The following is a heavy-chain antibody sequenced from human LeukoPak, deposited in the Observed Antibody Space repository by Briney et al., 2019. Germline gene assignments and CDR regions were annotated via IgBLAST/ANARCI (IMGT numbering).Heavy chain of an antibody. CDR3: AKDWGVRAVRGVINYGMDV. CDR2: ISSSGSTI. J-gene: IGHJ6*02. CDR1: GFTFSDYY. V-gene: IGHV3-11*01. Sequence: PGGSLRLSCAASGFTFSDYYMSWIRQAPGKGLEWVSYISSSGSTIYYADSVKGRFTISRDNARNSLYLQMNSLRAEDTAVYYCAKDWGVRAVRGVINYGMDVWGQGTTVTVSS. D-gene: IGHD3-10*01.